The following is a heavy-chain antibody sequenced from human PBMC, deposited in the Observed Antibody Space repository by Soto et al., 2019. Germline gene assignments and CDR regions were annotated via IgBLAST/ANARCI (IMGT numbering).Heavy chain of an antibody. CDR2: ISGRSSSYT. CDR1: GFTFSDYY. Sequence: LRLSCAASGFTFSDYYMSWVRQAPGKGLEWVSYISGRSSSYTNYADSVRGRFTISRDNAQNSLYLQMNSLRVEDTAVYYCTRGPPGGSYFHPTAWGQGTLVTVSS. D-gene: IGHD1-26*01. J-gene: IGHJ4*02. CDR3: TRGPPGGSYFHPTA. V-gene: IGHV3-11*06.